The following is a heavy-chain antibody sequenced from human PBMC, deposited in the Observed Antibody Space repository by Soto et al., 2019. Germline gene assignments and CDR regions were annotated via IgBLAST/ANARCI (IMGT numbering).Heavy chain of an antibody. J-gene: IGHJ4*02. D-gene: IGHD6-19*01. CDR1: GGSISSYY. Sequence: SETLSLTCTVSGGSISSYYWSWIRQPPGKGLEWIGYIYYSGSTNYNPSLKSRVTISVDTSKNQFSLKLSSVTAADTAVYYCARAVAGTKQFDYWGQGTLVTVSS. CDR3: ARAVAGTKQFDY. V-gene: IGHV4-59*01. CDR2: IYYSGST.